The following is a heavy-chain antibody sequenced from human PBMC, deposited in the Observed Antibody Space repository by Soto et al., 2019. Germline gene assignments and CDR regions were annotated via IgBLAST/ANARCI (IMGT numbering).Heavy chain of an antibody. CDR2: ISGSGNII. V-gene: IGHV3-11*01. D-gene: IGHD3-10*01. CDR1: GFTFSDYY. J-gene: IGHJ4*02. CDR3: ARGVTFHGSGSPIDY. Sequence: QLVESGGDLVKPGGSLRLSCAASGFTFSDYYMSWIRQTPGKGLEWVSYISGSGNIIYYVDSVKGRFTISRDNAKNSLYLQMNSLRAEDTAVYYCARGVTFHGSGSPIDYWGQGTLVTVSS.